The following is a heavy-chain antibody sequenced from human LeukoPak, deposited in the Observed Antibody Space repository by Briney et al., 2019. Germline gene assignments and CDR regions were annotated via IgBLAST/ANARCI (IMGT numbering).Heavy chain of an antibody. CDR2: ISSSSSYI. CDR1: GFTFSTYS. CDR3: AKGGGDSDYGRDVFDI. Sequence: GGSLRLSCAASGFTFSTYSMNWVRQAPGKGLEWVSSISSSSSYIYYADSVKGRFTISRDNSKNILDLQMNSLRAEDTAVYYCAKGGGDSDYGRDVFDIGGKGTLVTVSS. J-gene: IGHJ3*02. D-gene: IGHD4-17*01. V-gene: IGHV3-21*04.